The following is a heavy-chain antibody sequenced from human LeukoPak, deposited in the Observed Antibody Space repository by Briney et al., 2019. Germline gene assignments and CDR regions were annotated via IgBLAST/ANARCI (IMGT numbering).Heavy chain of an antibody. J-gene: IGHJ4*02. CDR1: GYTFTGYY. CDR3: ARDSTSLSGYSGYDLDDY. V-gene: IGHV1-2*02. Sequence: GASVKVSCKASGYTFTGYYMHWVRQAPGQGLEWMGWINPDSGGTNSAQKFQGRVTMTRDTSISTAYMELSSLRSEDTAVYYCARDSTSLSGYSGYDLDDYWGQGTLVTVSS. CDR2: INPDSGGT. D-gene: IGHD5-12*01.